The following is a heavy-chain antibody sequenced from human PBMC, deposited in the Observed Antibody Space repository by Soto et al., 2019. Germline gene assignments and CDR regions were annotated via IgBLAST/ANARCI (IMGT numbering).Heavy chain of an antibody. J-gene: IGHJ4*02. Sequence: QVQLVESGGGVVQPGRSLRLSCAASGLTFSSYGMHWVRQAPGKGLEWVAVISYDGSNKYYADSVKGRFTISRDNSKNTLYLQMNSLRAEDTAVYYCANVEMATIRGYWGQGTLVTVSS. D-gene: IGHD5-12*01. CDR1: GLTFSSYG. V-gene: IGHV3-30*18. CDR2: ISYDGSNK. CDR3: ANVEMATIRGY.